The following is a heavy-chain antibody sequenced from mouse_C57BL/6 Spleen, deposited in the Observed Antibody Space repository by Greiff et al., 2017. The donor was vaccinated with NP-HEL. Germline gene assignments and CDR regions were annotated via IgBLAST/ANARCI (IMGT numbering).Heavy chain of an antibody. V-gene: IGHV5-17*01. CDR2: ISSGSSTI. CDR3: ARPGYYEDMDY. D-gene: IGHD2-3*01. CDR1: GFTFSDYG. Sequence: EVKLMESGGGLVKPGGSLKLSCAASGFTFSDYGMHWVRQAPEKGLEWVAYISSGSSTIYYADTVKGRFTISRDNAKNTLFLQMTSLRSEDTAMYYCARPGYYEDMDYWGQGTSVTVAS. J-gene: IGHJ4*01.